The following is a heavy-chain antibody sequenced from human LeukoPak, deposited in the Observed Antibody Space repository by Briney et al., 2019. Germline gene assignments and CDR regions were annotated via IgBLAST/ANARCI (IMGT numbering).Heavy chain of an antibody. J-gene: IGHJ2*01. CDR1: GFTVSSNY. CDR3: ARAPSGWSDYWYFDL. D-gene: IGHD6-19*01. Sequence: GGSLRLSCAASGFTVSSNYMSWVRQAPGKGLEWVSLIYSGGVTYYADSVKGRFIISRDNSKNTLLLQMNSLRAEDTAVYYCARAPSGWSDYWYFDLWGRGTLVTVSS. V-gene: IGHV3-53*01. CDR2: IYSGGVT.